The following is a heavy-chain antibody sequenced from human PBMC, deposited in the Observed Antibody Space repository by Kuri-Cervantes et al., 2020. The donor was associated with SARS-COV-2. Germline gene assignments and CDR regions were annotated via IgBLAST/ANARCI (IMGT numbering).Heavy chain of an antibody. CDR3: TTDYDFWSGYYDYFDY. CDR1: GFTFSSYW. J-gene: IGHJ4*02. D-gene: IGHD3-3*01. V-gene: IGHV3-7*01. Sequence: GGSLRLSCAASGFTFSSYWMSWVRQAPGKGLEWVANIKQDGSEKYYVDSVKGRFTISRDNAKNSLYLQMNSLRAEDTAVYYCTTDYDFWSGYYDYFDYWGQGTLVTVSS. CDR2: IKQDGSEK.